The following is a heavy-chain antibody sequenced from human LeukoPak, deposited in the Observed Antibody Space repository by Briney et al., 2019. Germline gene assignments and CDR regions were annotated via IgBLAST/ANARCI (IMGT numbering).Heavy chain of an antibody. J-gene: IGHJ4*02. D-gene: IGHD3-10*01. V-gene: IGHV3-30*03. CDR3: ARGYYYGSGSFDH. CDR1: GFTFSSYS. CDR2: ISYDGSNK. Sequence: GGSLRLSCAASGFTFSSYSMNWVRQAPGKGLEWVAVISYDGSNKYYADSVKGRFTISRDNSKNTLYLQMNSLRAEDTAVYYCARGYYYGSGSFDHWGQGTLVTVSS.